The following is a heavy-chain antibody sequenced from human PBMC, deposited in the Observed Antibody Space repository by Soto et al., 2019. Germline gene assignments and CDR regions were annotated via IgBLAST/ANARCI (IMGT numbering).Heavy chain of an antibody. CDR2: IYHSGST. D-gene: IGHD3-10*01. J-gene: IGHJ4*02. CDR1: GGSISSGGYS. Sequence: SETLSLTCAVSGGSISSGGYSWSWIRQPPGKGLEWIGYIYHSGSTYYNPSLKSRVTLSVDRSKNQFSLKLSSVTAADTAVYYCARTRLFVTMVRGYYFDYWGQGTLVTVSS. V-gene: IGHV4-30-2*01. CDR3: ARTRLFVTMVRGYYFDY.